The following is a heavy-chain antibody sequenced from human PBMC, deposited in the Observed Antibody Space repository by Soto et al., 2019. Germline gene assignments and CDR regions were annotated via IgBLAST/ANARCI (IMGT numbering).Heavy chain of an antibody. CDR1: GYTFTSYD. CDR3: ARVTPSYGMDV. CDR2: MNPNSGNT. V-gene: IGHV1-8*01. Sequence: QVQLVQSGAEVKKPGASVKVSRKASGYTFTSYDINWVRQATGQGLEWMGWMNPNSGNTGYAQKFQGGVTMTRNTSISPASMEPSTLRSEDPAVYYWARVTPSYGMDVWCSGTTVTGSS. J-gene: IGHJ6*01.